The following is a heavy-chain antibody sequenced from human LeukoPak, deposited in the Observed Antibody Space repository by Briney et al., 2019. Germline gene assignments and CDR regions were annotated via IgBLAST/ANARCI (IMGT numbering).Heavy chain of an antibody. CDR1: GFTFTSYW. CDR2: IKQDGSEK. D-gene: IGHD2-15*01. V-gene: IGHV3-7*01. J-gene: IGHJ3*02. CDR3: XXXXLRVHRMSNDAFDI. Sequence: PGGSLRLSCAASGFTFTSYWMSWVRQAPGKGLEWVANIKQDGSEKYYVDSVKGRFTISRDNAKNSLYLQMNSLRAEDTAVYYXXXXXLRVHRMSNDAFDIWGQGTMVTVSS.